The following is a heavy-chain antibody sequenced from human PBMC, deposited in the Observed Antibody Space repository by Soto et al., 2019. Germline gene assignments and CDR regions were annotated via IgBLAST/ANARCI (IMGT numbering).Heavy chain of an antibody. CDR3: ARDRACCSGSSCYSPPDYYYYMDV. Sequence: QVQLQESGPGLVKPSETLSLTCTVSGVSISSSYWSWIRQPPGKGLEWIGYIYNSGSTNYNPSLKSRVTISVDTSKNQVSVGLSSVTAADTAVYYCARDRACCSGSSCYSPPDYYYYMDVWGKGTTVTVS. CDR2: IYNSGST. V-gene: IGHV4-59*01. D-gene: IGHD2-15*01. CDR1: GVSISSSY. J-gene: IGHJ6*03.